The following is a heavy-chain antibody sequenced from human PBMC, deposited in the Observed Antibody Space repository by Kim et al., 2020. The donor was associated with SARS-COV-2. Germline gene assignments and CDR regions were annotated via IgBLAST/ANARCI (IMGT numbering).Heavy chain of an antibody. D-gene: IGHD6-13*01. CDR1: GFTFSSYS. Sequence: GGSLRLSCAASGFTFSSYSMNWVRQAPGKGLEWVSSISSSSSYIYYADSVNGRFTISRDNAKNSLYLQMNSLRAEDTAVYYCASFYAAAAGTGGYYYYGMDVWGQGTTVTVSS. CDR3: ASFYAAAAGTGGYYYYGMDV. J-gene: IGHJ6*02. CDR2: ISSSSSYI. V-gene: IGHV3-21*01.